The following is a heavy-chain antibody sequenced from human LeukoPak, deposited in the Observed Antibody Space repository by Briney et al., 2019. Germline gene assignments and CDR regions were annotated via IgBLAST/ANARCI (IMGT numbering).Heavy chain of an antibody. CDR1: GFSLRTYA. J-gene: IGHJ3*02. CDR2: IRGGGFSR. V-gene: IGHV3-23*01. D-gene: IGHD2-15*01. Sequence: GGSLRLSCVVSGFSLRTYAMSWVRQAPGKGLEWVTTIRGGGFSRYYADSVKGRVSISRDDSKNTVSLEVDNLGVEDTAIYYCAKHEGGGLGNDAFDIWGPGTMLSVSS. CDR3: AKHEGGGLGNDAFDI.